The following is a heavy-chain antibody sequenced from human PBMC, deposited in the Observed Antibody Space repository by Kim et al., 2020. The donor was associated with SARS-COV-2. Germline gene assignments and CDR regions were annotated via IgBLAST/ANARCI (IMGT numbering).Heavy chain of an antibody. CDR1: GFTFSSYA. V-gene: IGHV3-30*04. CDR2: ISYDGSNK. J-gene: IGHJ5*02. D-gene: IGHD3-10*01. Sequence: GGSLRLSCAASGFTFSSYAMHWVRQAPGKGLEWVAVISYDGSNKYYADSVKGRFTISRDNSKNTLYLQMNSLRAEDTAVYYCARDSGGSGIGRRGFDPWGQGTLVTVSS. CDR3: ARDSGGSGIGRRGFDP.